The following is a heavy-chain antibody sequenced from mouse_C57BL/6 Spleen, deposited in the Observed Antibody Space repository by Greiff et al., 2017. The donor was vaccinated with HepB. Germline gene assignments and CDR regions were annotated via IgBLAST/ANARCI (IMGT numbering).Heavy chain of an antibody. V-gene: IGHV5-9-1*02. Sequence: EVKLVESGEGLVKPGGSLKLSCAASGFTFSSYAMSWVRQTPEKRLEWVAYISSGGDYIYYADTVKGRFTISRDNARNTLYLQMSSLKSEDTAMYYCTRDKGVVFAYWGQGTLVTVSA. CDR1: GFTFSSYA. J-gene: IGHJ3*01. D-gene: IGHD1-1*02. CDR3: TRDKGVVFAY. CDR2: ISSGGDYI.